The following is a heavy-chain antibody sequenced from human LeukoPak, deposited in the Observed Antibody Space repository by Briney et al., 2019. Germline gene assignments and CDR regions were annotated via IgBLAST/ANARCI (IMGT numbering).Heavy chain of an antibody. D-gene: IGHD6-13*01. CDR3: ARDGTAAGLYFDL. Sequence: GGSLRLYCAASGFNFGSYAMNWVRQAPGKRLEWVSSISSGSSFIYYADSVKGRFTISRDNAKNSLYLQMSSLRAEDTAVYYCARDGTAAGLYFDLWGQGTLVTVSS. CDR1: GFNFGSYA. J-gene: IGHJ4*01. V-gene: IGHV3-21*01. CDR2: ISSGSSFI.